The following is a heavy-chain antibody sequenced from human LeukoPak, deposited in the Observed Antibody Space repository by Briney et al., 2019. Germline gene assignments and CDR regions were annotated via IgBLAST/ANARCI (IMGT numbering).Heavy chain of an antibody. CDR3: ARSHTPDYDFWSGFYYYYYYMDV. CDR2: MNPNSGNT. Sequence: ASVKVSCKASGYTFTSYDINWVRQATGQGLEWMGWMNPNSGNTGYAQKFQGRVTITRNTSISTAYMELSSLRSEDTAVYYCARSHTPDYDFWSGFYYYYYYMDVWGKGPTVPVSS. D-gene: IGHD3-3*01. J-gene: IGHJ6*03. V-gene: IGHV1-8*03. CDR1: GYTFTSYD.